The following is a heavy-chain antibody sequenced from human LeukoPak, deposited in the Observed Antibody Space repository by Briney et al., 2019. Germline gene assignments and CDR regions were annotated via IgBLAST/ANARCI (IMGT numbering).Heavy chain of an antibody. V-gene: IGHV1-18*01. Sequence: ASVKVSYKASGYTFTSYGISWVRQAPGQGLEWMGWISGNNGNTNYAQKLQGRVTMTTDTSTSTAHMELRSLRSDDTAVYYCARVTGADYYYGMDVWGQGTTVTVSS. D-gene: IGHD1-14*01. CDR2: ISGNNGNT. J-gene: IGHJ6*02. CDR1: GYTFTSYG. CDR3: ARVTGADYYYGMDV.